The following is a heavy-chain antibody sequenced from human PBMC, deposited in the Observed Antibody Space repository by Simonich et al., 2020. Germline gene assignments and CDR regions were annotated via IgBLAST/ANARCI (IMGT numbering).Heavy chain of an antibody. CDR3: ASSKLATIDY. V-gene: IGHV1-2*02. J-gene: IGHJ4*02. CDR1: GYNITGNY. CDR2: INPNSSGT. D-gene: IGHD5-12*01. Sequence: QVQLVQAGAEVKKPGASVKVSCKASGYNITGNYMHWVRQAPGQGVEWMGWINPNSSGTNDAQKFQGRVTMTRDTSIRTADMELSRLRSDDTAVYYCASSKLATIDYWGQGTLVTVSS.